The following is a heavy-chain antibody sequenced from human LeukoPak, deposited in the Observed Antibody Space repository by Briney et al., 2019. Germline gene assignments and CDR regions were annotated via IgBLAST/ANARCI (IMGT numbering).Heavy chain of an antibody. CDR1: GFDFSSNW. Sequence: GGSLRLSCAASGFDFSSNWMHWVRHALGQGLVWVSRKGDGISTNYADSVKGRYTISRDIAKNTLYLQMNSLRAEDTGVYYCAKDHYWSIDYWGRGTLVTVSS. CDR3: AKDHYWSIDY. CDR2: KGDGIST. V-gene: IGHV3-74*01. J-gene: IGHJ4*02. D-gene: IGHD3-3*01.